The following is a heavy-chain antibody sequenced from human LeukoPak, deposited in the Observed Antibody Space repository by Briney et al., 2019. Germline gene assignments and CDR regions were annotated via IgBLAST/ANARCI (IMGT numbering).Heavy chain of an antibody. J-gene: IGHJ4*02. V-gene: IGHV3-66*01. Sequence: GGSLRLSCVASGLIVSANYMSWVRQAPGKGLEWVAVIYSGGATYYADSVKDRFAISRDNSKNALYLQMDSLRTEDTAVYYCGRDRRLALAYWGQGTLVTVSS. CDR3: GRDRRLALAY. CDR1: GLIVSANY. CDR2: IYSGGAT.